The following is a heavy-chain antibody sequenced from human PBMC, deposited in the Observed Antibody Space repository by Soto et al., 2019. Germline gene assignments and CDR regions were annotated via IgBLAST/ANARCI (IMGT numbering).Heavy chain of an antibody. CDR3: ARTSVVTAPIDY. Sequence: HPGGSLRLSCAASGFTFSSYAMSWVRQAPGKGLEWVSAISGSGGSTYYADSVKGRFTISRDNSKNTLYLQMNSRRAEHTAVYWCARTSVVTAPIDYWGQGTLVTVSS. V-gene: IGHV3-23*01. CDR2: ISGSGGST. CDR1: GFTFSSYA. D-gene: IGHD2-21*02. J-gene: IGHJ4*02.